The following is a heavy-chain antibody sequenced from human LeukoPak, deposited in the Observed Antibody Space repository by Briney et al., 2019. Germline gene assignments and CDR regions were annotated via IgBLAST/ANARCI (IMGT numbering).Heavy chain of an antibody. V-gene: IGHV3-53*01. CDR3: ARDRATVIGDYYGMDV. D-gene: IGHD4-17*01. J-gene: IGHJ6*02. Sequence: GGSLKLSCAASGFTISSNYMTWVRQAPGKGLEWVSVIYTGGSTYYTDSVRGRFTIARDNSKNTLYLQMNSLRAEDTAVYYCARDRATVIGDYYGMDVWGQGTTVTVSS. CDR2: IYTGGST. CDR1: GFTISSNY.